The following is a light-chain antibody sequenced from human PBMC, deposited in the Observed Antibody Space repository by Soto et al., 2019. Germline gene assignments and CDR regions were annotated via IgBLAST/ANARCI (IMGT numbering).Light chain of an antibody. CDR2: EGS. CDR3: CSYAGSSFVV. CDR1: SSDVGSYNL. Sequence: QSALTQPASVSGSTGQSITISCTGTSSDVGSYNLVSWYQQHPGKAPKLMIYEGSKRPSGVSNRFSGSKSGNTASLTISGLQAEDEADYYCCSYAGSSFVVFGGGTKLTVL. V-gene: IGLV2-23*01. J-gene: IGLJ2*01.